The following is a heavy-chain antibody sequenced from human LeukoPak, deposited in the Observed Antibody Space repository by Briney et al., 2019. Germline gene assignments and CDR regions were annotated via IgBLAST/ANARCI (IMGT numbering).Heavy chain of an antibody. CDR1: GFTFSGSA. CDR3: TRQSSSGWYYDY. CDR2: IRSKANSYAT. V-gene: IGHV3-73*01. D-gene: IGHD6-19*01. J-gene: IGHJ4*02. Sequence: GGSLRLSCAASGFTFSGSAMHWVRQAFGKGLEWVGRIRSKANSYATAYAASVKGRFTISRDDSKNTAYLQMNSLKTEDTAVYYCTRQSSSGWYYDYWGQGTLVTASS.